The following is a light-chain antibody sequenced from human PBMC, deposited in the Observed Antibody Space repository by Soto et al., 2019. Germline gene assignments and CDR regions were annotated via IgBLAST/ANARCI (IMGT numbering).Light chain of an antibody. CDR2: DAS. CDR3: KQGSNWPPVT. CDR1: QSVSSY. J-gene: IGKJ2*01. Sequence: EIVLTQSPATLSLSPGERATLSCRASQSVSSYLAWYQQKPGQAPRLLIYDASNRSTGIPARFSGSGSGTDFTLTNSSLEPEDFSFNYRKQGSNWPPVTFGQATKLEIK. V-gene: IGKV3-11*01.